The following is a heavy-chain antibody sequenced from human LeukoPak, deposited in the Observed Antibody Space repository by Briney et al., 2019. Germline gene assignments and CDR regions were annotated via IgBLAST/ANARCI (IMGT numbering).Heavy chain of an antibody. CDR2: ISDSGAFM. CDR1: GFSFSSYS. CDR3: PREWDGTGRPFDY. D-gene: IGHD2-8*02. V-gene: IGHV3-21*01. J-gene: IGHJ4*02. Sequence: GGSLRLSCAASGFSFSSYSMTWVRQAPGKGLEWVSSISDSGAFMHYADSLKGRFTISRDNAKNSLYLQMNSLTAEDTAVYYCPREWDGTGRPFDYRGQGTLVTVSS.